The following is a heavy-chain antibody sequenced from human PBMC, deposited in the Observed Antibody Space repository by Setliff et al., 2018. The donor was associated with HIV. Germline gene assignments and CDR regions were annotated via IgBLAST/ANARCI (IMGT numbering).Heavy chain of an antibody. CDR3: AKDLVYYDSSGDLDY. D-gene: IGHD3-22*01. Sequence: PGGSLRLSCAVPGFTFSTYAMSWVRQAPGKGLYWVSTISSGGGSTYYADSVKCRFTISRDNSKNTLYLQMNSLRAEDTAVYYCAKDLVYYDSSGDLDYWGQGTLVTVSS. J-gene: IGHJ4*02. CDR2: ISSGGGST. CDR1: GFTFSTYA. V-gene: IGHV3-23*01.